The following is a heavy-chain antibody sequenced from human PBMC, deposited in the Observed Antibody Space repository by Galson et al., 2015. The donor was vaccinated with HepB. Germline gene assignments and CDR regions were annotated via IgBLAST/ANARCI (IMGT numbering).Heavy chain of an antibody. V-gene: IGHV3-23*01. CDR1: GFIFTRQG. CDR3: TRNYGLDY. J-gene: IGHJ4*02. Sequence: SLRLSCAASGFIFTRQGMNWVRQAPGKGLEWVSSISGSGDSTHYEDSVKGRFTISRDNSKNTVYLQMNSLRVEDTALYYCTRNYGLDYWGQGIPVTVSS. CDR2: ISGSGDST. D-gene: IGHD1-7*01.